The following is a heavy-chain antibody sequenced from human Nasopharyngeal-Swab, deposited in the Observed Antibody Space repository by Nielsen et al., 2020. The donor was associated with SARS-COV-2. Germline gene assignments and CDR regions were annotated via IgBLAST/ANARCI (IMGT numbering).Heavy chain of an antibody. CDR1: GGSISSSSYY. V-gene: IGHV4-39*01. J-gene: IGHJ4*02. CDR3: ARAGTYYDILTGYGFGYYFDY. CDR2: IYYSGST. Sequence: GSLRLSCTVSGGSISSSSYYWGWIRQPPGKGLEWSGSIYYSGSTYYNPSLKSRVTISVDTSKNQFSLKLSSVTAADTAVYYCARAGTYYDILTGYGFGYYFDYWGQGTLVTVSS. D-gene: IGHD3-9*01.